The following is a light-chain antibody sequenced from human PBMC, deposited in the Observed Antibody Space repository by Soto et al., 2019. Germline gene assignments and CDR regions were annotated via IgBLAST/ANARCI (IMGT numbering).Light chain of an antibody. Sequence: QSVLTQPPSVSGAPGQRVTISCTGSSSNIGAGYDVHWYQQLPGTAPKLLIYGNSNRPSGVPDRFSGSKSGTLASLAITGLQAEDEADYYCQSYDSSLSGSNVFGTGTKLTVL. J-gene: IGLJ1*01. CDR1: SSNIGAGYD. V-gene: IGLV1-40*01. CDR2: GNS. CDR3: QSYDSSLSGSNV.